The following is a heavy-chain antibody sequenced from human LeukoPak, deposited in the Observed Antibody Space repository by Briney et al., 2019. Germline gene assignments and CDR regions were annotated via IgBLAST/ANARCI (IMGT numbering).Heavy chain of an antibody. CDR3: ARASYRAFYI. CDR2: TYYRSRWSS. Sequence: SQTLSLTCAISRDSVSSSDATWNWIRQSPSGGLEWLGRTYYRSRWSSDYAPSVRSRITINSDTATNQFSLQLNSVTPEDTAVYYCARASYRAFYIWGQGTMVTVSS. J-gene: IGHJ3*02. CDR1: RDSVSSSDAT. V-gene: IGHV6-1*01. D-gene: IGHD4-11*01.